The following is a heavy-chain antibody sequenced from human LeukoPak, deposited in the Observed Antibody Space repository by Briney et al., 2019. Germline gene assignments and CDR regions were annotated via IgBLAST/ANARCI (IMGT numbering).Heavy chain of an antibody. Sequence: GGSLRLSCAASGFTFSRLAMTWVHQAPGKGLEWVSTISASGPYYADAVRGRFTISRDNSRNTLSLQMDSLRAEDTAVYYCAKDHESDGYPCLDHWGLGTLVTASS. CDR3: AKDHESDGYPCLDH. J-gene: IGHJ4*02. V-gene: IGHV3-23*01. D-gene: IGHD3-22*01. CDR2: ISASGP. CDR1: GFTFSRLA.